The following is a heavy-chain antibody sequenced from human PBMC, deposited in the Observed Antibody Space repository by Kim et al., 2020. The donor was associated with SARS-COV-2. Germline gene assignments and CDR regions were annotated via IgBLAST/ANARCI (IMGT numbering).Heavy chain of an antibody. V-gene: IGHV4-39*07. D-gene: IGHD2-21*02. CDR3: ARDQWGDGVTPIPFDY. CDR1: GASISSNNYC. Sequence: SETLSLTCTVSGASISSNNYCWAWIRQPPGRGLEWIGSIYYSGSTYYNPSLKSRVTISVDTSKNQFSLKLTSVTAADTALYYCARDQWGDGVTPIPFDYWGQGALVTVSS. CDR2: IYYSGST. J-gene: IGHJ4*02.